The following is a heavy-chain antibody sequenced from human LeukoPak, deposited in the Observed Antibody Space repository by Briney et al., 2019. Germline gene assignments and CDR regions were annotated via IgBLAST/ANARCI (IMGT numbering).Heavy chain of an antibody. CDR2: INPNSGGT. J-gene: IGHJ4*02. D-gene: IGHD2-15*01. CDR3: ARGIVVVVAFQYYFDY. Sequence: GASVKVSCKASGYTFTCYYMHWVRQAPGQGLEWMGWINPNSGGTNYAQKFQGRVTMTRDTSISTAYMELSRLRSDDTAVYYCARGIVVVVAFQYYFDYRGQGTLVTVSS. V-gene: IGHV1-2*02. CDR1: GYTFTCYY.